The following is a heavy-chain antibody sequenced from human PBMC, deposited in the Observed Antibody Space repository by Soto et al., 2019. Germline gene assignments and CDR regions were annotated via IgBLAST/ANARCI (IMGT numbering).Heavy chain of an antibody. J-gene: IGHJ5*02. D-gene: IGHD4-17*01. CDR2: IYHSGST. Sequence: PSETLSLTCAVSGGSISSGGYSWSWIRQPPGKGLEWIGYIYHSGSTYYNPSLKSRVTISVDRSKNQFSLKLSSVTAADTAMYYCARALGSPSLLYGDYGWFDPWGQGTLVTVSS. CDR3: ARALGSPSLLYGDYGWFDP. CDR1: GGSISSGGYS. V-gene: IGHV4-30-2*01.